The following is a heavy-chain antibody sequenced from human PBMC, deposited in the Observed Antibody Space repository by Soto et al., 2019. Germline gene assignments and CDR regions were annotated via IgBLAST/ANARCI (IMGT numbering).Heavy chain of an antibody. CDR1: GFTFSSYS. V-gene: IGHV3-21*01. CDR2: ISSSSSYI. CDR3: AREGIYDYVWGSYRYFDY. D-gene: IGHD3-16*02. Sequence: PGGSLRLSCAASGFTFSSYSMNWVRQAPGKGLEWVSSISSSSSYIYYADSVKGRFTISRDNAKNSLYLQMNSLRAEDTAVYYCAREGIYDYVWGSYRYFDYWGQGTLVTVSS. J-gene: IGHJ4*02.